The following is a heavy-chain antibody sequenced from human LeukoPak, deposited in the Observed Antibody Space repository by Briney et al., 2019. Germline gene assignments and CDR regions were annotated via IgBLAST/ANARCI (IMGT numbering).Heavy chain of an antibody. V-gene: IGHV3-30*01. J-gene: IGHJ4*02. CDR1: GFTFDNYA. CDR2: ISHDGSHK. CDR3: ARDGYAGGGAYYPSPAHLDS. D-gene: IGHD2-21*01. Sequence: GGSLRLSCLASGFTFDNYALHWVRQSPGKGLDWVAVISHDGSHKNLADSVKGRFTISRDNSKNTLDLQMNNLRPEDTAVFYCARDGYAGGGAYYPSPAHLDSWGRGTLVIVSS.